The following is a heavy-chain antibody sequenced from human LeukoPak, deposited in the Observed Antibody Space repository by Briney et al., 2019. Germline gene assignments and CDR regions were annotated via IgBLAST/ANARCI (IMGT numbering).Heavy chain of an antibody. CDR1: GFTFSSYG. CDR2: IRYDGGNK. Sequence: GGSLRLSCAASGFTFSSYGMHWVRQAPGNRLEWVAFIRYDGGNKYYADSVKGRFTISRDNAKNSLYLQMNSLRAEDTAVYYCAELGITMIGGVWGKGTTVTISS. V-gene: IGHV3-30*02. J-gene: IGHJ6*04. D-gene: IGHD3-10*02. CDR3: AELGITMIGGV.